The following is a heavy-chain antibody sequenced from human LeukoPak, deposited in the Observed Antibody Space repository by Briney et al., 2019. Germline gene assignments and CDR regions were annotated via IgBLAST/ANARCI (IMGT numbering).Heavy chain of an antibody. V-gene: IGHV4-34*01. CDR3: ARDHLYYYYMDV. CDR1: GVSFSGYY. CDR2: INHSGST. J-gene: IGHJ6*03. Sequence: SETLSLTCAVYGVSFSGYYWSWIRQPPGKGLEWIGEINHSGSTNYNPSLKSRVTISVDTSKNQFSLKLSSVTAADTALYYCARDHLYYYYMDVWGKGTTVTVSS. D-gene: IGHD1-14*01.